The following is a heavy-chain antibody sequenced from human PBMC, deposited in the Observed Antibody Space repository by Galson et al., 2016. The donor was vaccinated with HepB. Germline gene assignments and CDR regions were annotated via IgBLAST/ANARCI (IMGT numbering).Heavy chain of an antibody. D-gene: IGHD6-13*01. CDR2: IYHSGST. CDR3: AIGGGSSWVSWFGP. J-gene: IGHJ5*02. Sequence: TLSLTCAVSGGSISSGDYSWSWIRQPPGKGLEWIGYIYHSGSTYYNPSLKSRVAISVDRSKNQFSLKLSSVTAADTAGYYCAIGGGSSWVSWFGPEGQVTLVTVSS. CDR1: GGSISSGDYS. V-gene: IGHV4-30-2*01.